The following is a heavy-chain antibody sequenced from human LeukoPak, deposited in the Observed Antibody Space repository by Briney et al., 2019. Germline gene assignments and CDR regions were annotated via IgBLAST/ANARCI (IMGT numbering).Heavy chain of an antibody. CDR3: ARDPRGSGSGGSSRFFDS. Sequence: PGGSLRLSCAASGFTFSSYEMNWVRQAPGKGLEWVSYINTGGGTIYADSVKGRFTISRDNARNSLYLQMNSLRAEDTAVYYCARDPRGSGSGGSSRFFDSWGQGTLVTVSS. J-gene: IGHJ4*02. D-gene: IGHD2-15*01. CDR1: GFTFSSYE. CDR2: INTGGGTI. V-gene: IGHV3-48*03.